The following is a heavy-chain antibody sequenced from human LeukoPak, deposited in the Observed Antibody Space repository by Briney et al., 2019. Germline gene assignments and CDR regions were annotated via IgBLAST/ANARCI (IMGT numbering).Heavy chain of an antibody. D-gene: IGHD3-9*01. Sequence: GGSLRLSRAASGFTFSSYAMSWVRQAPGKGLEWVSAISGSGGSTYYADSVKGRFTISRDNSKNTLYLQMNSLRAEDTAVYYCAKDLDDILLFDYWGQGTLVTVSS. CDR2: ISGSGGST. CDR3: AKDLDDILLFDY. V-gene: IGHV3-23*01. J-gene: IGHJ4*02. CDR1: GFTFSSYA.